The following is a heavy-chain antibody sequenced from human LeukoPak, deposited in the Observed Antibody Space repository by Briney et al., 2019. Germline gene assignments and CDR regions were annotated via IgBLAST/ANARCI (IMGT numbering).Heavy chain of an antibody. D-gene: IGHD6-13*01. J-gene: IGHJ5*02. CDR3: ARGLSSWNSLWCDP. Sequence: ASVKVSCKASGYTFTSYDINWVRQATGQGLEWMGWMNPISGNTGYAQKFQGRVTMTRNTSISTAYMELSSLRSEDTGVYYCARGLSSWNSLWCDPWGQGTLVTVYS. CDR2: MNPISGNT. CDR1: GYTFTSYD. V-gene: IGHV1-8*01.